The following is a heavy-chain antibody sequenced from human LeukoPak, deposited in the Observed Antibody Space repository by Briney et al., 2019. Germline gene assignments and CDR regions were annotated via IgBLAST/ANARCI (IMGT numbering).Heavy chain of an antibody. CDR2: ISSSGTTI. Sequence: GGSLRLSCAASGFSFNDYYMTWIRRAPGKGLEWVSYISSSGTTIYYADSVKGRFTISRDNAKNSLYLQMNSLRAEDTAVYYCARDRFSGSYPLDYWGQGTLVTVPS. CDR1: GFSFNDYY. V-gene: IGHV3-11*01. D-gene: IGHD1-26*01. J-gene: IGHJ4*02. CDR3: ARDRFSGSYPLDY.